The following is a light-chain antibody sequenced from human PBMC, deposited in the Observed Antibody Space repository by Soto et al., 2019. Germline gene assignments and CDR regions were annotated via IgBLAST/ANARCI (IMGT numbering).Light chain of an antibody. CDR3: QQYYSRVT. CDR2: KAS. V-gene: IGKV1-5*03. CDR1: QSISSW. J-gene: IGKJ1*01. Sequence: DIQMTQSPSTLSASVGDRVTITCRANQSISSWLAWYQRRPGKAPRLLISKASSLESGVPSRFSGGGFGTEFTLTISCLQPDDFATYYCQQYYSRVTFGQGTTVEIK.